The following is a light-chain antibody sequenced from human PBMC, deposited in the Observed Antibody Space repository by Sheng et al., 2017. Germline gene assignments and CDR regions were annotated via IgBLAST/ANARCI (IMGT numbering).Light chain of an antibody. CDR2: GAS. J-gene: IGKJ2*01. CDR3: QQYNNRSLH. Sequence: ETEMTQSPATLSVSPGERATLSCRASQSISSNLAWYQQKPGQAPRLLIYGASARATGIPARFSGSGSGTEFTLTISSLQSEDFALYYCQQYNNRSLHFGQGTKLEIK. CDR1: QSISSN. V-gene: IGKV3-15*01.